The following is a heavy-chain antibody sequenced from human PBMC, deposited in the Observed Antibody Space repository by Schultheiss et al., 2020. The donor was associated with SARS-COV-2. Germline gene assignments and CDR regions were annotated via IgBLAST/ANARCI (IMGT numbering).Heavy chain of an antibody. CDR3: ARGARRPWDAFDI. CDR2: INSDGSST. V-gene: IGHV3-74*01. CDR1: GFTFSSYW. D-gene: IGHD6-25*01. J-gene: IGHJ3*02. Sequence: GGSLRLSCAASGFTFSSYWMHWVRQAPGKGLVWVSRINSDGSSTSYADSVKGRFTISRDNAKNTLYLQMNSLRAEDTAVYYCARGARRPWDAFDIWGQGTMVTVSS.